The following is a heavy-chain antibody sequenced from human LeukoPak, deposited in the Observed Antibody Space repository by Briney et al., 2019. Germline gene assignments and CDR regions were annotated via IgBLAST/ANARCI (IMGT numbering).Heavy chain of an antibody. CDR1: GFTFSSYG. CDR2: IRFDGDNK. D-gene: IGHD3-10*02. Sequence: GGSLRLSCAASGFTFSSYGIHWVRQAPGKGLEWVAFIRFDGDNKYYADSVKGRFTISRDNAKNSLYLQMNSLRAEDTAVYYCAELGITMIGGVWGKGTTVTISS. J-gene: IGHJ6*04. V-gene: IGHV3-30*02. CDR3: AELGITMIGGV.